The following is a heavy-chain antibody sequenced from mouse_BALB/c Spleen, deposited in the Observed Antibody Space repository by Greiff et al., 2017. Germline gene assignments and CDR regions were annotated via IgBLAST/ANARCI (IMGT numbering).Heavy chain of an antibody. CDR2: ISSGGSYT. J-gene: IGHJ4*01. CDR3: TGDYYGGSDYAMDY. D-gene: IGHD1-1*01. V-gene: IGHV5-6-4*01. Sequence: EVHLVESGGGLVKPGGSLKLSCAASGFTFSSYTMSWVRQTPEKRLEWVATISSGGSYTYYPDSVKGRFTISRDNAKNTLYLQMSSLKSEDTAMYYCTGDYYGGSDYAMDYWGQGTSVTVSS. CDR1: GFTFSSYT.